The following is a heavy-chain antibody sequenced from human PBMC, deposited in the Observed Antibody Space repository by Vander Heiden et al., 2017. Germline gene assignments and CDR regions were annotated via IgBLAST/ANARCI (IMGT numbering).Heavy chain of an antibody. V-gene: IGHV1-69*06. Sequence: QVQVEQSGPAVKKPGSSVNAACRASGGTLYRHGSNWVRQAPGQGLEWMGGVIPMFGTPNYAQKFQGRVTIIADRSTSTVYMELSGLRSADTAVYYCARVAGATVDSWGQGTLVTVSS. J-gene: IGHJ4*02. CDR2: VIPMFGTP. D-gene: IGHD1-26*01. CDR1: GGTLYRHG. CDR3: ARVAGATVDS.